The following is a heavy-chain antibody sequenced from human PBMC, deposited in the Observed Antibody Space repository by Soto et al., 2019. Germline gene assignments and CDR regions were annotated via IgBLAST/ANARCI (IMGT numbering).Heavy chain of an antibody. CDR1: GGSFSGYY. J-gene: IGHJ3*02. CDR3: ARSITIFGVVIHDAFDI. CDR2: MNHSGST. V-gene: IGHV4-34*01. Sequence: QVQLQQWGAGLLKPSETLSLTCAVYGGSFSGYYWSWIRQPPGKGLEWIGEMNHSGSTNYNPSHKSRVTISVDTSNNQFCLKLSSVNAADTAVYYCARSITIFGVVIHDAFDIWGQGTMVIVSS. D-gene: IGHD3-3*01.